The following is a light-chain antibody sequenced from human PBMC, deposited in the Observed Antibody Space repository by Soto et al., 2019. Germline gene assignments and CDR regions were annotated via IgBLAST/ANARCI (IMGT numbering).Light chain of an antibody. J-gene: IGLJ1*01. V-gene: IGLV2-14*01. CDR2: EVT. Sequence: QSVLTQPASVSGSPGQSIAISCTGTFSDVGGYDYVSWYQQHPDKAPKLMIYEVTKRPSGVSNRFSGSKSGNTASLTISGFQLEDEADYYCSSHTGGSTRVFGSGTKVTVL. CDR1: FSDVGGYDY. CDR3: SSHTGGSTRV.